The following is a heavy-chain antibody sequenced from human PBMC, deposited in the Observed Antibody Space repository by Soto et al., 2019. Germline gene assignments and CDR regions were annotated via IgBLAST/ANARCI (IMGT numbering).Heavy chain of an antibody. J-gene: IGHJ3*02. CDR2: ISAGGGTT. V-gene: IGHV3-23*01. Sequence: GGSLRLSCAASGFAFDINGMTWVRQVPGKGLEWVSAISAGGGTTYYADPVKGRFTISRDNAKNTLYLQMNSLRAEDTAVYYCARDSSGWYWGYAFDIWGQGTMVTVSS. CDR3: ARDSSGWYWGYAFDI. D-gene: IGHD6-19*01. CDR1: GFAFDING.